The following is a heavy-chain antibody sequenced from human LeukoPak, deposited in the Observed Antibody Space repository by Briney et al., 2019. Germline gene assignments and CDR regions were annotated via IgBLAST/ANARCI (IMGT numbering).Heavy chain of an antibody. CDR2: TYYKTRSCN. CDR1: GDSVSRSSAA. V-gene: IGHV6-1*01. Sequence: SQTLSLTCAISGDSVSRSSAAWSWIRQSPSRGLEWLGRTYYKTRSCNDYAVSMKSRITINPDTSKTQFSLQLNSLTPEDTAVYYCARGGDYSNYPGNYYMDVWGKGTTVTVSS. J-gene: IGHJ6*03. D-gene: IGHD4-11*01. CDR3: ARGGDYSNYPGNYYMDV.